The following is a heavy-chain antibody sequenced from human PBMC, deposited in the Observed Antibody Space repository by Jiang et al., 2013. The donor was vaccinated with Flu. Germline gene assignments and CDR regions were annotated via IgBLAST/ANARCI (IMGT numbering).Heavy chain of an antibody. CDR2: FIAVVA. D-gene: IGHD3-22*01. Sequence: PGGSLRLSCAASGFTVSSNYMSWVRQAPGRGWSGSQLFIAVVAHTYADSVKGRFTISRDNSKNTLYLQMNSLRAEDTAVYYCARGGKRDYYDSSGYYFDYWGQGTLVTVSS. J-gene: IGHJ4*02. CDR3: ARGGKRDYYDSSGYYFDY. V-gene: IGHV3-66*02. CDR1: GFTVSSNY.